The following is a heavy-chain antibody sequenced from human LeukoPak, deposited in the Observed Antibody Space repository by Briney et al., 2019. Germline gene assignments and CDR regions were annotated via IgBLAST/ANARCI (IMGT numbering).Heavy chain of an antibody. J-gene: IGHJ6*03. CDR2: INPNSGGT. D-gene: IGHD3-16*01. V-gene: IGHV1-2*02. CDR1: GYTFTGYY. Sequence: GASVKVSCKASGYTFTGYYMHWVRQAPGQGLEWMGWINPNSGGTNYAQKFQGRVTMTRDTPISTAYMELSRLRSDDTAVYYCARAGGHYYYYMDVWGKGTTVTVSS. CDR3: ARAGGHYYYYMDV.